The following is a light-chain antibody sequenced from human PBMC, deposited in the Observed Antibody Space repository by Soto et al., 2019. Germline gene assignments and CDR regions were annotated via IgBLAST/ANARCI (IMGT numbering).Light chain of an antibody. J-gene: IGKJ2*01. Sequence: EIVMTQSPATLSVSPGERATLSCRASQSVSSNLAWYQQKPGQAPRLLIYGASTRATGIPARFSGSGSGTDFTLTISSLQSEDFAVYYCQQYNKWPPMYTFGQGTKLETK. CDR1: QSVSSN. CDR2: GAS. CDR3: QQYNKWPPMYT. V-gene: IGKV3-15*01.